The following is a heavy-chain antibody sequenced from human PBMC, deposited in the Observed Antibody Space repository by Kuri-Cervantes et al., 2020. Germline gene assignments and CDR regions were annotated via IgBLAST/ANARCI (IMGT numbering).Heavy chain of an antibody. J-gene: IGHJ4*02. CDR1: GYTFTYRY. Sequence: ASVKVSCKASGYTFTYRYLHWVRQAPGQGLEWMGGIIPIFGTANYAQKLQGRVTMTTDTSTSTAYMELRSLRSDDTAVYYCARGVGYSSSWSDYWGQGTLVTVSS. D-gene: IGHD6-13*01. CDR3: ARGVGYSSSWSDY. CDR2: IIPIFGTA. V-gene: IGHV1-18*04.